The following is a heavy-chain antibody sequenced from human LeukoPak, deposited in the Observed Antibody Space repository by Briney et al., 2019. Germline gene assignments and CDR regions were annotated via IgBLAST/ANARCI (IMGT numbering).Heavy chain of an antibody. J-gene: IGHJ4*02. Sequence: ASVKVSCKASGYTFTSYYMHWVRQAPGQGLEWMGIINPSGGSTSYAQKFQGRVTMTRDTSTSTVYMELSSRRSEDTAAYYCARSATHSGWYFYWGQGTLVTVSS. CDR2: INPSGGST. D-gene: IGHD6-19*01. CDR3: ARSATHSGWYFY. V-gene: IGHV1-46*01. CDR1: GYTFTSYY.